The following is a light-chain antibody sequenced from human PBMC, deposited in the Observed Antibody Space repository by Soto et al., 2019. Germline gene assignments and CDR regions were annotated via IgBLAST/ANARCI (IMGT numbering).Light chain of an antibody. CDR3: QSYDSSLSAV. J-gene: IGLJ7*01. Sequence: QSVLTQPPSVSGAPGQRVTISCTGSSSNIGAGYDVHWYQQLPGTAPKLLIYGNSNRPSGVPDRFSGSKSGTSASLAMTGLQAEDEADYYCQSYDSSLSAVFGGGTQLTVL. CDR1: SSNIGAGYD. CDR2: GNS. V-gene: IGLV1-40*01.